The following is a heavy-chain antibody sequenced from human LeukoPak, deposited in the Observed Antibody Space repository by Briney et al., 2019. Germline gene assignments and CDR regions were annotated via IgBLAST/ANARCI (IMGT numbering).Heavy chain of an antibody. CDR1: GYTFTKNA. CDR2: INTGNADT. D-gene: IGHD5-18*01. J-gene: IGHJ6*02. CDR3: ARGHSPPPLSDYYTMDV. Sequence: ASVKVSCKASGYTFTKNAMHWVRQAPGQRLEWMGWINTGNADTKYSQKFQDRVSITRDTPATTAYMELSSLKSEDTAVYYCARGHSPPPLSDYYTMDVWGQGTTVTVSS. V-gene: IGHV1-3*04.